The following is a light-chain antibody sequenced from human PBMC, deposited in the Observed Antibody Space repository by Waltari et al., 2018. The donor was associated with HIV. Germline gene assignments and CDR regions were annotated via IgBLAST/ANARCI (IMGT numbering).Light chain of an antibody. V-gene: IGLV5-45*03. Sequence: QAVLTQPSSLSASPGASASLTCTLRSGIDVGTYRIYWYQQKSGSPPQYLLRYKSDSDKHQGSGVPSRFSGSKDASANAGILLISGLQSEDEADYYCMIWHSSAVVFGGGTKLTVL. CDR3: MIWHSSAVV. CDR2: YKSDSDK. CDR1: SGIDVGTYR. J-gene: IGLJ2*01.